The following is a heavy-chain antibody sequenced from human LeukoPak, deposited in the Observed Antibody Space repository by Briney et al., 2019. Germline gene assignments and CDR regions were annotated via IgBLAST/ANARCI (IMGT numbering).Heavy chain of an antibody. CDR1: GYTFTSYY. V-gene: IGHV1-46*01. J-gene: IGHJ6*02. D-gene: IGHD1-1*01. CDR2: INPSGGST. CDR3: ATDPPPGTGTNYYYYGMDV. Sequence: ASVKVSCKASGYTFTSYYMHWVRQAPGQGLEWMGIINPSGGSTSYAQKFQGRVTMTEDTSTDTAYMELSSLRSEDTAVYYCATDPPPGTGTNYYYYGMDVWGQGTTVTVSS.